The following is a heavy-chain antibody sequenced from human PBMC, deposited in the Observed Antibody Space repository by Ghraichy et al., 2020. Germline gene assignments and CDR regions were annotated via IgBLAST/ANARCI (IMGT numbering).Heavy chain of an antibody. CDR2: IYHSGST. V-gene: IGHV4-4*02. Sequence: SETLSLTCAVSGGSISSSHGWYWVRQPPGKGLECIGEIYHSGSTSYNPSLKSRVTMSLDKSNNQFSLKLSSVTAADTAMYYCARPYCTSSDCYNDAFDIWGQGTMVTVSS. CDR3: ARPYCTSSDCYNDAFDI. D-gene: IGHD2-2*01. J-gene: IGHJ3*02. CDR1: GGSISSSHG.